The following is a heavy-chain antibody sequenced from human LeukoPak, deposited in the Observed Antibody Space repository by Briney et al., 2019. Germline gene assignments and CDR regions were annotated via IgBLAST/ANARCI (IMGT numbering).Heavy chain of an antibody. CDR2: IRSKAYGGTT. D-gene: IGHD2-2*01. CDR1: GFTFGDYP. Sequence: KSGGSLRLSCTASGFTFGDYPMSWFRQAPGKGLEWVGFIRSKAYGGTTEYAASVKGRFTISRDDSKSIAYLQMNSLETEDTAVYYCSRARLADIVLVPGYWGQGTLVTVSS. CDR3: SRARLADIVLVPGY. V-gene: IGHV3-49*05. J-gene: IGHJ4*02.